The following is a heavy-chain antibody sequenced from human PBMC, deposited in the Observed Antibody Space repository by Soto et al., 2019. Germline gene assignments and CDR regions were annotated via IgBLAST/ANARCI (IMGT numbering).Heavy chain of an antibody. J-gene: IGHJ4*02. V-gene: IGHV3-23*01. Sequence: EVQLLESGGGLVQPGGSLRLSCAASGFTFSSYAMSWVRQAPGKGLEWVSAISGSGGSTYYADSVKGRFTISRDNSKNTLYLQMNSLRAEDTAVYYCANDVGSWGYFDYWGQGTLVTVSS. D-gene: IGHD2-15*01. CDR2: ISGSGGST. CDR3: ANDVGSWGYFDY. CDR1: GFTFSSYA.